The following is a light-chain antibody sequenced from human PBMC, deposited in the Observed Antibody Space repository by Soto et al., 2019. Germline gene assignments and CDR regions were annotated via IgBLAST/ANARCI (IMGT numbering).Light chain of an antibody. J-gene: IGLJ3*02. CDR3: CSYAGNSLWV. CDR2: DVS. CDR1: SSNVGAYNY. V-gene: IGLV2-11*01. Sequence: QSALTQPRSVSGSPEQSVTISCTGTSSNVGAYNYVSWYQQYPGKGPRLMIYDVSKWPSGVPDRFSGSKSGNTAPLTISGLQAEDEADYYCCSYAGNSLWVFGGGTKLTVL.